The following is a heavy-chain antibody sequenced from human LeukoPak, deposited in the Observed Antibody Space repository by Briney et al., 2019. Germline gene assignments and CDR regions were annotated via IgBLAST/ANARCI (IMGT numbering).Heavy chain of an antibody. Sequence: SETLSLTCTVSGGSISSYYWSWIRQPPGKGLEWIGYIYYSGSTNYNPSLKSRVTISVDTSKNQFSLRLSSVTAADTAVYYCARGSDDYGGYFDYWGQGTLVTVSS. CDR1: GGSISSYY. V-gene: IGHV4-59*01. D-gene: IGHD4-23*01. CDR3: ARGSDDYGGYFDY. CDR2: IYYSGST. J-gene: IGHJ4*02.